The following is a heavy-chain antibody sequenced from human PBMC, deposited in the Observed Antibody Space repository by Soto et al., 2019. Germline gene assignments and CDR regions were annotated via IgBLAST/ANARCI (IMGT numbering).Heavy chain of an antibody. CDR1: GYTFTSYG. D-gene: IGHD2-15*01. J-gene: IGHJ4*02. CDR3: AGDREGWWSPPYYFDY. Sequence: QVQLVQSGAEVKKPGASVKVSCKASGYTFTSYGISWVRQAPGQGLEWMGWISAYNGNTNYAQKRQGRVTMTTDTSTSTAYMELRSLRSDDTAVYYCAGDREGWWSPPYYFDYWGQGTLVTVSS. CDR2: ISAYNGNT. V-gene: IGHV1-18*04.